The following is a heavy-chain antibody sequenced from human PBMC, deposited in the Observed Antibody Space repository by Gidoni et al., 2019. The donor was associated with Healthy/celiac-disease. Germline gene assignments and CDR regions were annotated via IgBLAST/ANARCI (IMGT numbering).Heavy chain of an antibody. CDR2: INWNGGST. D-gene: IGHD3-9*01. CDR3: ARDPSRDILTGHPWYFDY. J-gene: IGHJ4*02. V-gene: IGHV3-20*04. CDR1: GFTCDDYG. Sequence: EVQLVESGGGVVRPGGSLRRSWAASGFTCDDYGMSWVRHAPGKGLEWVSGINWNGGSTGYADSVKGRFTISRDNAKNSLYLQMNSLRAEDTALYYCARDPSRDILTGHPWYFDYWGQGTLVTVSS.